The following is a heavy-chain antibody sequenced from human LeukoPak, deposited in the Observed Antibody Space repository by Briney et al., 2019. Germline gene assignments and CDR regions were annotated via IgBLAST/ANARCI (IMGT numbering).Heavy chain of an antibody. V-gene: IGHV1-18*01. J-gene: IGHJ6*02. CDR2: ISAYNGNT. D-gene: IGHD3-3*01. CDR3: AGDQDFWSGYYYYGMDV. Sequence: GASVRVSCKASGYTFTSYGISWVRQAPGQGLEWMGWISAYNGNTNYAQKLQGRVTMTTDTSTSTAYMELRSLRSDDTAVYYCAGDQDFWSGYYYYGMDVWGQGTTVTVSS. CDR1: GYTFTSYG.